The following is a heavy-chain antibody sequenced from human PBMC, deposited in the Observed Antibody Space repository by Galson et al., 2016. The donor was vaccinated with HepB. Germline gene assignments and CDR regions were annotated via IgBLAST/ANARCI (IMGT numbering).Heavy chain of an antibody. CDR3: ARGRWIMDV. CDR1: GFTFSTFG. Sequence: SLRLSCAASGFTFSTFGMHWVRQAPGKGLEWVALIYYDGSNKYYADSVKGRFTISRDNSYNTLYLQTNSLRAEDTAVYYCARGRWIMDVWGQGTTVTVSS. D-gene: IGHD5-12*01. J-gene: IGHJ6*02. V-gene: IGHV3-33*01. CDR2: IYYDGSNK.